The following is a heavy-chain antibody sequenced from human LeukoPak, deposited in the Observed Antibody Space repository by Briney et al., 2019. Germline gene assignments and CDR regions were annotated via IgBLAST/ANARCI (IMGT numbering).Heavy chain of an antibody. Sequence: ASVKVSCKASGYTFTGYYMHWVRQAPGQGLEWMGWINPNSGGTNYAQKFQGRVTMTRDTSISTAYMKLSRLRSDDTAVYYCARDLGTAMAEYYYYGMDVWGQGTTVTASS. CDR2: INPNSGGT. V-gene: IGHV1-2*02. J-gene: IGHJ6*02. CDR1: GYTFTGYY. D-gene: IGHD5-18*01. CDR3: ARDLGTAMAEYYYYGMDV.